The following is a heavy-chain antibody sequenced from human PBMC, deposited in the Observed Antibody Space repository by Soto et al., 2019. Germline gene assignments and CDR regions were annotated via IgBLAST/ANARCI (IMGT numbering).Heavy chain of an antibody. J-gene: IGHJ5*01. CDR1: GYSFHNSG. D-gene: IGHD1-1*01. CDR3: SKNGTTWFAS. CDR2: ISVLNGYA. Sequence: QVQLVQSGPELKKPGASVQVSCKTSGYSFHNSGISWVRQAPGQGLEWMGWISVLNGYAHYGQKFQGRVIMTADTFTSTAYMELRVLRSDDTAMYYCSKNGTTWFASWGQGTPVTVSS. V-gene: IGHV1-18*01.